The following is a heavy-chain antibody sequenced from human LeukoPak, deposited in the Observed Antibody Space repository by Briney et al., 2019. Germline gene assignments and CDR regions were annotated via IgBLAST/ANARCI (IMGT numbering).Heavy chain of an antibody. CDR3: SRGQGCAY. J-gene: IGHJ4*02. CDR2: MNQDGSEQ. D-gene: IGHD2-8*01. Sequence: GGALRLSCAASGFDFDNYWMTWVRQVPGKGLEWVANMNQDGSEQYYVDSVKGRFTISRDNGKKSLYLQMNSLRAEDTAVYYCSRGQGCAYWGQGTLVTVSS. CDR1: GFDFDNYW. V-gene: IGHV3-7*04.